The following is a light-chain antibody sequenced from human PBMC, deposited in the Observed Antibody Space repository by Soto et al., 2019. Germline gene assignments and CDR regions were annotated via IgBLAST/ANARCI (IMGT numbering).Light chain of an antibody. Sequence: DIQMTQSPSTLSASVGDRVTITCRASQSISSWLSLYQQKPVKAPKPLIYDASSLESGVASRFSGSGSGTEFTLTISSLQPDDFATYYCQQYNSYSPWTFGQGTKVDIK. CDR2: DAS. V-gene: IGKV1-5*01. CDR1: QSISSW. CDR3: QQYNSYSPWT. J-gene: IGKJ1*01.